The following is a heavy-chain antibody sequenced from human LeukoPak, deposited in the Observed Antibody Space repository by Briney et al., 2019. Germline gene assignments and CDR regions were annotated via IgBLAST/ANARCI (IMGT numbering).Heavy chain of an antibody. CDR2: IYSSGST. Sequence: SETLSLPCTVSWVSITSYYWIWLPEPAGKGLEWFGRIYSSGSTNFNPSLKTRVTMSGDTSKNQISLSLTSVTAADTAGYYCARAPTREGGGALFDNWGQGTLVTVSS. J-gene: IGHJ4*02. CDR1: WVSITSYY. CDR3: ARAPTREGGGALFDN. D-gene: IGHD3-16*01. V-gene: IGHV4-4*07.